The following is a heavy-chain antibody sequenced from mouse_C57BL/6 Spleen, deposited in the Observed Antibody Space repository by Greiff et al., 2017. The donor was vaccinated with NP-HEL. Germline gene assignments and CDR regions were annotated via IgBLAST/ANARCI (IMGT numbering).Heavy chain of an antibody. D-gene: IGHD1-1*01. Sequence: VKLMESGPGLVQPSQSLSITCTASGFSLTSYGVHWVRQSPGKGLEWLGVIWSGGSTAYNAAFISRLSISTDNTKSKVFCKVNSRQADDTAIYYCARNYYGSSFGYWGNGTTLTVAS. CDR3: ARNYYGSSFGY. CDR2: IWSGGST. J-gene: IGHJ2*01. V-gene: IGHV2-2*01. CDR1: GFSLTSYG.